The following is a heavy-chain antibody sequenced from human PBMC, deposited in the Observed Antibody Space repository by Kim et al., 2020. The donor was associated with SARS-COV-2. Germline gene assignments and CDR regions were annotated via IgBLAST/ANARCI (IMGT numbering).Heavy chain of an antibody. J-gene: IGHJ4*02. CDR2: ISWNSGSI. CDR3: AKGIVVVVAATYFDY. Sequence: GGSLRLSCAASGFTFDDYAMHWVRQAPGKGLEWVSGISWNSGSIGYADSVKGRFTISRDNAKNSQYLQMNSLRAEDTALYYCAKGIVVVVAATYFDYWGQGTLVTVSS. V-gene: IGHV3-9*01. CDR1: GFTFDDYA. D-gene: IGHD2-15*01.